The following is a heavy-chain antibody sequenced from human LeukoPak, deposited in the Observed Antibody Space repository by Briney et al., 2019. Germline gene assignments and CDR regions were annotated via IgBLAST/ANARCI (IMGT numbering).Heavy chain of an antibody. CDR1: GFTFSSYS. CDR2: ISSSSSYI. Sequence: GGSLRLSCASSGFTFSSYSMNWVRQAPGKGLEWVSSISSSSSYIYYADSVKGRFTISRDNAKNSLYLQMNSLRAEDTAVYYCARDPSGWYVYWGQGTLVTVSS. V-gene: IGHV3-21*01. CDR3: ARDPSGWYVY. J-gene: IGHJ4*02. D-gene: IGHD6-19*01.